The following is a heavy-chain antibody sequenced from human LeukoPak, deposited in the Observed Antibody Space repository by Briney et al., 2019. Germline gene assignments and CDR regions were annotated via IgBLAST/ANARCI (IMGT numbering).Heavy chain of an antibody. J-gene: IGHJ4*02. CDR1: GGSISSGDYY. CDR3: ARVHYYDSSSFDY. V-gene: IGHV4-30-4*01. D-gene: IGHD3-22*01. CDR2: IYYSGST. Sequence: SETLSLTCTVSGGSISSGDYYWSWIRQPPGKGLEWIGYIYYSGSTYYNPSLKSRVTISVDTSKNQFSLKLSSVTAADTAVYYCARVHYYDSSSFDYWGQGTLVTVSS.